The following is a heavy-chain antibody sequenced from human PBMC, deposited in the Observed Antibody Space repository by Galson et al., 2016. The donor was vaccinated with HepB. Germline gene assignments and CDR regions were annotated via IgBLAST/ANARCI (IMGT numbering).Heavy chain of an antibody. CDR1: GASISDSNW. CDR3: ARAAIIPGARMVFDP. V-gene: IGHV4-4*02. Sequence: ETLSLTCAISGASISDSNWWTWLRRVPGKGLEWIGEIYHTGTSNTNPFLSSRFTLSVDKSRNQFPLNLTSVTAADTAVYYCARAAIIPGARMVFDPWGQGMLVTVSS. CDR2: IYHTGTS. J-gene: IGHJ5*02. D-gene: IGHD2-2*01.